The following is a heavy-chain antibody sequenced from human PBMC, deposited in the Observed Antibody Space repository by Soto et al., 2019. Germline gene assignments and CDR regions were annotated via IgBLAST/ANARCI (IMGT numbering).Heavy chain of an antibody. J-gene: IGHJ4*02. CDR2: ISAYNGNT. CDR3: ARGETPIDY. V-gene: IGHV1-18*01. CDR1: GYTFTSYG. D-gene: IGHD1-26*01. Sequence: ASVKVSCKASGYTFTSYGISWVPQAPGQGLEWKRRISAYNGNTNYAQKFQGRVTMTTDTSTSTAYMEVKSLRFDDTAVYDCARGETPIDYWGQGTLVTVSS.